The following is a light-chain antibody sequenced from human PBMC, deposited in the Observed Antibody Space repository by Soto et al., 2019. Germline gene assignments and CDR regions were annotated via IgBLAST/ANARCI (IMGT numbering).Light chain of an antibody. CDR1: SSNIGHNS. CDR3: AAWQDTLNVWV. V-gene: IGLV1-44*01. Sequence: QTVVTQPPSASGTPGQRVTISCSGSSSNIGHNSVNWYQQLPGTAPKLLIYTNDQRPSGVPARFSGSKSGTSASLAISGLQSEDEADYYCAAWQDTLNVWVFGGGTKLTVL. J-gene: IGLJ3*02. CDR2: TND.